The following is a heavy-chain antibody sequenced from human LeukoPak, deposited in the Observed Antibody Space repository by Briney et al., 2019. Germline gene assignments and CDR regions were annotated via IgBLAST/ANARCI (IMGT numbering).Heavy chain of an antibody. CDR1: GGSIRRSSYY. V-gene: IGHV4-39*01. J-gene: IGHJ4*02. CDR3: ATYLRVWGIDY. Sequence: SETLSLTCTVSGGSIRRSSYYWGWIRQPPGKGLEWIGSIYYSGSTYYNPSLKSRVTISVDTSKNQFSLRLSSVTAADTAVYYCATYLRVWGIDYWGQGTLVTVSS. D-gene: IGHD3-16*01. CDR2: IYYSGST.